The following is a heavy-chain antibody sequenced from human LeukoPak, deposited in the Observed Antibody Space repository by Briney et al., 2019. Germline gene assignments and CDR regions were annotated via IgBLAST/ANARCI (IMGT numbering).Heavy chain of an antibody. CDR3: ATLNLVRSNN. V-gene: IGHV1-2*02. CDR2: IYPNSGGT. Sequence: ASVKVPCKASGYTFTGYYMHWVRQAPGQGLEWMGWIYPNSGGTNYAQMFQGRVTMTRGTSISTAYMELSRLGCDDTAVYYCATLNLVRSNNWGQGTLVTVSS. J-gene: IGHJ4*02. CDR1: GYTFTGYY. D-gene: IGHD1-26*01.